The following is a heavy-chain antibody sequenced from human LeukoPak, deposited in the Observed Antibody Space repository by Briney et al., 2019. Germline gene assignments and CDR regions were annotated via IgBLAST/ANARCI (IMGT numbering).Heavy chain of an antibody. Sequence: GGSLRLSCAASAFSLNAYNTNWVRQAPGKGLEWVSSISYTGTYIYYADSVKGRFTISRDNAQNSLYPQMNSLRAEDTAIYYCVRDRGTYRPIDYWGQGTLVTVSS. V-gene: IGHV3-21*04. CDR1: AFSLNAYN. CDR3: VRDRGTYRPIDY. CDR2: ISYTGTYI. D-gene: IGHD1-26*01. J-gene: IGHJ4*02.